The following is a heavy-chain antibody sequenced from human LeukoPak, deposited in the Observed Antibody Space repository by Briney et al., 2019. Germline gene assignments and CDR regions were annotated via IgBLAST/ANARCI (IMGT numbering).Heavy chain of an antibody. D-gene: IGHD3-3*01. V-gene: IGHV3-48*01. CDR1: GFTFSSYS. J-gene: IGHJ3*02. Sequence: PGGSLRLSCAASGFTFSSYSMNWVRQAPGKGLEWVSFISRSSSAIYYADSVKGRFTISRDNAKNSLYLQLNSLRAEDTAVYYCARDWSVSYHDGFDIWGQGTMVTVSS. CDR2: ISRSSSAI. CDR3: ARDWSVSYHDGFDI.